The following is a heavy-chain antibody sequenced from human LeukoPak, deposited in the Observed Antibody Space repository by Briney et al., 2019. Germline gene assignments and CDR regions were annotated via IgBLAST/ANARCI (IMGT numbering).Heavy chain of an antibody. CDR2: IYSGGST. D-gene: IGHD5-12*01. CDR1: GFTFSSYE. J-gene: IGHJ4*02. Sequence: GGSLRLSCAASGFTFSSYEMNWVRQAPGKGLEWVSIIYSGGSTYYADSVKGRFTISRDNSENTLYLQMNSLRAEDTAVYYCAREGSRGYRYYFDYWGQGTLVTVSS. CDR3: AREGSRGYRYYFDY. V-gene: IGHV3-53*01.